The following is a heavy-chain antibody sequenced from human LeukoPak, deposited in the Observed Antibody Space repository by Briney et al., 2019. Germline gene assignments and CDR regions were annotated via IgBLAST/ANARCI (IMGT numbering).Heavy chain of an antibody. CDR1: GGSIGGYY. CDR3: AREASSGWYPLDY. CDR2: IYYTGST. V-gene: IGHV4-59*12. J-gene: IGHJ4*02. D-gene: IGHD6-19*01. Sequence: PSETLSLTCTVSGGSIGGYYWTWIRQPPGKGLEWIGQIYYTGSTNYNPSLKSRLTMSVDTSKNQFSLKLSSVTAADTAVYYCAREASSGWYPLDYWGQGTLVTVSS.